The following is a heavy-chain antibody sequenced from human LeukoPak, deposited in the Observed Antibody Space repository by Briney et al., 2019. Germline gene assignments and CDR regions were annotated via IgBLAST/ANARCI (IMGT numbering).Heavy chain of an antibody. Sequence: GGSLRLSCAASGFTFSTYGMHWVRQAPGKGLEWVAVVWYDGSNIHYVDSVKGRFTISRDNSKSTLYLQMNSLTAEDTAVYYCARGGYSGTYYFDYWGQGALVTVSS. CDR3: ARGGYSGTYYFDY. CDR1: GFTFSTYG. D-gene: IGHD1-26*01. V-gene: IGHV3-33*01. J-gene: IGHJ4*02. CDR2: VWYDGSNI.